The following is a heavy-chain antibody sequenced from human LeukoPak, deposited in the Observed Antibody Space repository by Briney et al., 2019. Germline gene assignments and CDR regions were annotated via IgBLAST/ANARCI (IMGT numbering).Heavy chain of an antibody. CDR2: MNPNSGNT. CDR1: GYTFTSYD. CDR3: ARGQLKPKFHYSRAGGFDY. D-gene: IGHD4-11*01. J-gene: IGHJ4*02. Sequence: GASVKVSCKASGYTFTSYDINWVRQATGQGLEWMGWMNPNSGNTGYAQKFQGRVTMTRNTSISTAYMELSSLRSEDTAVYYCARGQLKPKFHYSRAGGFDYWGQGTLVTVSS. V-gene: IGHV1-8*01.